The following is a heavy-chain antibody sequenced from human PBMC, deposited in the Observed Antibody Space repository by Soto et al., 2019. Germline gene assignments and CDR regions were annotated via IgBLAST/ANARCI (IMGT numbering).Heavy chain of an antibody. Sequence: VQLVECGGGLVKPGGSLRLACVGSGFTFSTYSMNWVRQAPGKGLEWVADITTSSSFRFYADSVKGRFTISRDDARNSLYLQMNSLRVEDTGVYYCARDLGVALATLTLDSWGQGTLVTVSS. D-gene: IGHD2-15*01. CDR2: ITTSSSFR. CDR1: GFTFSTYS. J-gene: IGHJ4*02. CDR3: ARDLGVALATLTLDS. V-gene: IGHV3-21*01.